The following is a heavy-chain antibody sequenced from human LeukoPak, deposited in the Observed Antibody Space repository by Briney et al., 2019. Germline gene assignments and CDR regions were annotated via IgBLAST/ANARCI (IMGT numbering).Heavy chain of an antibody. CDR3: ARDIRGYSYGSLDY. CDR1: GFTFSSYW. J-gene: IGHJ4*02. CDR2: IKQDGSEK. V-gene: IGHV3-7*01. D-gene: IGHD5-18*01. Sequence: PGGSLRLSCAASGFTFSSYWMSWVRQAPGKGREWVANIKQDGSEKYYVDSVKGRFTISRDNAKNSLYLQMNSLRAEDTAVYYCARDIRGYSYGSLDYWGQGTLVTVSS.